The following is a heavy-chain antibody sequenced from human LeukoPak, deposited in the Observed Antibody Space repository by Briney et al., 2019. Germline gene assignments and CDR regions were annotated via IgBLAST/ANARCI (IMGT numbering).Heavy chain of an antibody. CDR1: GASISSYY. CDR3: ARGLANNDFDY. D-gene: IGHD1-1*01. Sequence: SETLSLTCTVSGASISSYYWSWIRQPPGKGLEWIGYIYYSGSTNYNPSLKSRVTISVDTSKNQFSLKLSSVTAADTAVYYCARGLANNDFDYWGQGTLVTVSS. V-gene: IGHV4-59*01. J-gene: IGHJ4*02. CDR2: IYYSGST.